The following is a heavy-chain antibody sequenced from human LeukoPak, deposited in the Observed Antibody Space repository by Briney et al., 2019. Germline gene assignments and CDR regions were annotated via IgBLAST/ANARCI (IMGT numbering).Heavy chain of an antibody. CDR3: ARDGHLDRYYYFYYMDV. V-gene: IGHV3-7*01. CDR1: GFTFRNSW. Sequence: GGSLRLSCAASGFTFRNSWLSCVRQAPGKGPGWLANVNQDGNLKYYLDSVRGRFTISRDNARNSLFLQMNSLRAEDTAVYYCARDGHLDRYYYFYYMDVWGKGTTVTVSS. CDR2: VNQDGNLK. D-gene: IGHD3-3*02. J-gene: IGHJ6*03.